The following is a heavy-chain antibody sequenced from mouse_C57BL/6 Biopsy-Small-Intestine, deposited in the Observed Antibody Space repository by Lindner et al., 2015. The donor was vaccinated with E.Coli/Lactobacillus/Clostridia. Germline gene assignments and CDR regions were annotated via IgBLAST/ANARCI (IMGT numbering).Heavy chain of an antibody. Sequence: SVKVSCKAFGYTFTDYYMHWVRQAPGQGLEWMGIINPNIITTTYAQKFQGRVTMTRDTSTSTVYMEVSSLRSEDTAIYYCAREAVLYGMDVWGQGTTVTVSS. V-gene: IGHV1-64*01. J-gene: IGHJ1*01. CDR2: INPNIITT. CDR3: AREAVLYGMDV. D-gene: IGHD1-1*01. CDR1: GYTFTDYY.